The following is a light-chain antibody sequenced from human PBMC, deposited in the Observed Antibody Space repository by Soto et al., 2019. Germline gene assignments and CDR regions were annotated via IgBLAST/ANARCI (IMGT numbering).Light chain of an antibody. CDR1: NIGRKN. J-gene: IGLJ3*02. CDR3: QVWDSSTARV. CDR2: RDS. V-gene: IGLV3-9*01. Sequence: SYELTQPLSVSVALGQTARLTCGGNNIGRKNVHWYQQKPGQAPVLVIYRDSNRPSGIPERFSASNSGNTATLTITRAQAGDEGDYYCQVWDSSTARVFGGGTQLTGL.